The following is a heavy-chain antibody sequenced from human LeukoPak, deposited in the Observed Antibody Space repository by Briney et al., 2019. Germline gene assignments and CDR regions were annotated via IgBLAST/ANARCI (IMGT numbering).Heavy chain of an antibody. CDR2: IYHSGST. J-gene: IGHJ5*02. CDR3: ARVGSTSTNWFDP. D-gene: IGHD2-2*01. CDR1: GYSISSGYH. V-gene: IGHV4-38-2*01. Sequence: PSETLSLTCAVSGYSISSGYHWGWIRQPPGRGLEWIGSIYHSGSTYYNPSLKSRVTISVDTSKNQFSLRLSSVTAADTAVYYCARVGSTSTNWFDPWGQGTLVTVSS.